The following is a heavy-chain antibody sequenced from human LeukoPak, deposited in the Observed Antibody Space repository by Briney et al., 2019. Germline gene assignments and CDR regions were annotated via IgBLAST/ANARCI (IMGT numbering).Heavy chain of an antibody. CDR3: ARGQTVRGIDY. V-gene: IGHV4-34*01. CDR2: INHSGST. Sequence: AGGSLRLSCAASGFTVSSNYMSWIRQPPGKGLEWIGEINHSGSTNYNPSLKSRVTISVDTSKNQFSLKLSSVTAADTAVYYCARGQTVRGIDYWGQGTLVTVSS. CDR1: GFTVSSNY. D-gene: IGHD3-10*01. J-gene: IGHJ4*02.